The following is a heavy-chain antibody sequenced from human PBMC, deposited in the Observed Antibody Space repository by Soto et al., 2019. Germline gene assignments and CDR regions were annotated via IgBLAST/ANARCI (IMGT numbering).Heavy chain of an antibody. V-gene: IGHV3-72*01. D-gene: IGHD1-26*01. Sequence: EVQVVESGGGLVQPGGSLRLSCVAPGFTFSDHYMDWVRQAPGKGLEWVGRIKNKANGYKTEYAASVEGRITISRDDSKNSLSLQINSLKTEDTAVYYCARVRLGAPTRYFDYWGQGALVTVSS. CDR2: IKNKANGYKT. CDR1: GFTFSDHY. CDR3: ARVRLGAPTRYFDY. J-gene: IGHJ4*02.